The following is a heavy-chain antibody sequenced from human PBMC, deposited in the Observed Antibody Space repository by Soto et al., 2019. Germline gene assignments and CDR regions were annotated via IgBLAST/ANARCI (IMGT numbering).Heavy chain of an antibody. V-gene: IGHV3-30-3*01. CDR2: ISYDGSNK. CDR3: ARDNIVVVVAATPADNWFDP. D-gene: IGHD2-15*01. Sequence: PGGSLRLSCAASGFTFSSYGMHWVRQSPGKGLEWVAVISYDGSNKYYADSVKGRFTISRDNSKNTLYLQMNSLRAEDTAVYYCARDNIVVVVAATPADNWFDPWGQGTLVTVSS. J-gene: IGHJ5*02. CDR1: GFTFSSYG.